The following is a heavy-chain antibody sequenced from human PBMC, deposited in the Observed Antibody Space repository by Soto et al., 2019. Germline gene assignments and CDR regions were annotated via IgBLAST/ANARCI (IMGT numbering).Heavy chain of an antibody. CDR2: ISAYNGNT. V-gene: IGHV1-18*04. Sequence: ASVQVSCQASGYTFTSCVIRWVRQAPGQGLEWMGWISAYNGNTNYAQKLQGRVTMTTDTSTSTAYMELRSLRSDDTAVYYCARGAGFLALPYYYYGMDVWGQGTTVTVSS. CDR1: GYTFTSCV. J-gene: IGHJ6*02. CDR3: ARGAGFLALPYYYYGMDV. D-gene: IGHD3-3*01.